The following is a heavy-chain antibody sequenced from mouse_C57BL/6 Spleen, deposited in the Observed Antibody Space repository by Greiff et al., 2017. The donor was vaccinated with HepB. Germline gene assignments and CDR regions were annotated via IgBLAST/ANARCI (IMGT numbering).Heavy chain of an antibody. CDR3: ARSYDYLFDY. D-gene: IGHD2-4*01. Sequence: QVQLQQPGAELVRPGSSVKLSCKASGYTFTSYWMDWVKQRPGQGLEWIGNIYPSDSETHYNQKFKDKATLTVDKSSSTAYMQLSSLTSEDSSVYYCARSYDYLFDYWGQGTTLTVSS. CDR2: IYPSDSET. J-gene: IGHJ2*01. CDR1: GYTFTSYW. V-gene: IGHV1-61*01.